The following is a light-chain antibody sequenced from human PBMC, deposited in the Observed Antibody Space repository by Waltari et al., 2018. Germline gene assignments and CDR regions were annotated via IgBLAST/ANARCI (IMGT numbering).Light chain of an antibody. Sequence: DIQMTQSPSSLSASVGARVTITCRASRSISSYLNWYQEKPGKAPKLLIYAASSLQSGVPSRFSGSGSGTDFALTISRLQPEDFATYYCQQSYSTPRTFGQGTKLEIK. CDR3: QQSYSTPRT. V-gene: IGKV1-39*01. CDR1: RSISSY. CDR2: AAS. J-gene: IGKJ2*01.